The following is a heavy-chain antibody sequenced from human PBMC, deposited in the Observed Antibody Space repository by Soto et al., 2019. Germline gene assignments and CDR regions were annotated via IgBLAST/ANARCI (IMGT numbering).Heavy chain of an antibody. V-gene: IGHV4-59*11. CDR1: GCSISSHY. D-gene: IGHD3-9*01. CDR2: INHSGST. CDR3: ARGRSLRYFDWGFDFDY. Sequence: SETLSLTCTFSGCSISSHYWSWIRQPPGKGLEWIGHINHSGSTNYNPSLKSRVTISVDTSKNQFSLKLSSVTAADTAVYYCARGRSLRYFDWGFDFDYWGQGTLVTVS. J-gene: IGHJ4*02.